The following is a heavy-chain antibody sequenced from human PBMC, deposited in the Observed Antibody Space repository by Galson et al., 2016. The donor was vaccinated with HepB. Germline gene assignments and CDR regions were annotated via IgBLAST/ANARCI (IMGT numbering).Heavy chain of an antibody. V-gene: IGHV3-48*02. J-gene: IGHJ4*02. Sequence: SLRLSCAASGFTFSDERMTWVRQAPGKGLEWISYISNNIRTTYYADSVKGRFTISRDNARSALYLQMDSLRDEDTAVYYCARDRGDSGYPVFAFGGQVVLVTVSS. D-gene: IGHD5-12*01. CDR2: ISNNIRTT. CDR1: GFTFSDER. CDR3: ARDRGDSGYPVFAF.